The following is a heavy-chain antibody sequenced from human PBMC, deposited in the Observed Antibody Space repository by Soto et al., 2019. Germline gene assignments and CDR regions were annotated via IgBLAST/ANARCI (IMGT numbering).Heavy chain of an antibody. D-gene: IGHD3-10*01. CDR3: VKVRGGFYTYYFDY. J-gene: IGHJ4*02. CDR1: GFIFSSYV. Sequence: EVQLLESGGGLEQPGGSLRVSCAASGFIFSSYVMNWVRQTPGKGLEWVSGISGSGVSTYYADSVKGRFSISRDNSKNTLYLQMNSLRAEDTAIYYCVKVRGGFYTYYFDYWGQGTLVTVSS. CDR2: ISGSGVST. V-gene: IGHV3-23*01.